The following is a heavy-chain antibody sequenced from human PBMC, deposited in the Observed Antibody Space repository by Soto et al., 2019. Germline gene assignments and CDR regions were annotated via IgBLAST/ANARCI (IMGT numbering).Heavy chain of an antibody. D-gene: IGHD3-22*01. CDR1: GFTFSDYY. CDR3: ARDRYYDSSASLYFDY. V-gene: IGHV3-11*05. Sequence: AGGSLRLSCAASGFTFSDYYMSWIRQAPGKGLEWVSYISSSSSYTNYADSVKGRFTISRDNAKNSLYLQMNSLRAEDTAVYYCARDRYYDSSASLYFDYWGQGTLVTVSS. CDR2: ISSSSSYT. J-gene: IGHJ4*02.